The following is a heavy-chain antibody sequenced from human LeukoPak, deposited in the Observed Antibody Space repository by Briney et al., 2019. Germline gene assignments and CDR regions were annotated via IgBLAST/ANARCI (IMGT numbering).Heavy chain of an antibody. V-gene: IGHV1-2*02. CDR2: INPNSGGT. J-gene: IGHJ4*02. CDR3: ARGLSGYSGYAESDY. Sequence: ASVKVSCKASVYTFTGYYMHWVRQAPGQGLEWMGWINPNSGGTNYAQKFQGRVTMTRDTSISTAYMELSRLRSDDTAGHYCARGLSGYSGYAESDYGGQGTLVTVSS. D-gene: IGHD5-12*01. CDR1: VYTFTGYY.